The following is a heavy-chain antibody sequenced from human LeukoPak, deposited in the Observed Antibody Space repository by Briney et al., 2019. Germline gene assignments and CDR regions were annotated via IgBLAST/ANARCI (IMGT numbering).Heavy chain of an antibody. J-gene: IGHJ4*02. Sequence: ASVKVSCKASGYTFTSYYMHWVRQAPGQGLEWMGIINPSGGSTSYAQKFQGRVTMTRDMSTSTVYMELSSLRSEDTAVYYCARDRDGNSPGYYFDYWGQGTLVTVSS. V-gene: IGHV1-46*01. D-gene: IGHD4-23*01. CDR1: GYTFTSYY. CDR3: ARDRDGNSPGYYFDY. CDR2: INPSGGST.